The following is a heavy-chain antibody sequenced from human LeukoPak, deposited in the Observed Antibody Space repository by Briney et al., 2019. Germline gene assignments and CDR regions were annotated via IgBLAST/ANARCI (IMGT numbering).Heavy chain of an antibody. CDR3: ARDLFTAGHYEPNAFDI. Sequence: SETLSLTCTVSGGSISSYYWSWIRQPPGKGLEWIGYIYYSGSTNYNPSLKSRVTISVDTSKNQFSLKLSSVTAADTAAYYCARDLFTAGHYEPNAFDIWGQGTMVTVSS. CDR2: IYYSGST. CDR1: GGSISSYY. J-gene: IGHJ3*02. V-gene: IGHV4-59*12. D-gene: IGHD3-16*01.